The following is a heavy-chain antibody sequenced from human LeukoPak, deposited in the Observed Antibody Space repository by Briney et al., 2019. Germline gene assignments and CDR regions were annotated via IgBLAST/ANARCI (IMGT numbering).Heavy chain of an antibody. J-gene: IGHJ4*02. D-gene: IGHD2-15*01. CDR2: ISYSPIHI. V-gene: IGHV3-21*01. CDR1: GFTFRSYS. Sequence: GGSLRLSCAASGFTFRSYSMNWVRQAPGKGLEWVSSISYSPIHIYYADSVKGRFTISRDDAKSSLSLQMNSLRVEDTAVYYCARDYSLAFDYWGQGTLVTVSS. CDR3: ARDYSLAFDY.